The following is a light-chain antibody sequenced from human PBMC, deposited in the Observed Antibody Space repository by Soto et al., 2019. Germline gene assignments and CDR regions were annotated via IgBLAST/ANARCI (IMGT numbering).Light chain of an antibody. V-gene: IGLV3-25*02. J-gene: IGLJ1*01. CDR3: QSADSSGTLYV. Sequence: SYELTQPASLSVSPGQTARITCSGDALPKQYAYWYQQKPGQAPVLVIYKDSERPSGIPERFSGSSSGTTVTLTISGVQAEDEADYYCQSADSSGTLYVFGTGTKVTVL. CDR1: ALPKQY. CDR2: KDS.